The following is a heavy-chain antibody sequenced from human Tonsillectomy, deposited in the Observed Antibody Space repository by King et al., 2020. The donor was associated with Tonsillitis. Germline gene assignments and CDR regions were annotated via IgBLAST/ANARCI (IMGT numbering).Heavy chain of an antibody. CDR1: GFTFDDYA. J-gene: IGHJ3*02. CDR2: IRWNIGTL. Sequence: VQLVESGGGLVQPGRSLRLSCAASGFTFDDYAMHWVRQAPGKGLEWVSGIRWNIGTLAYADSVKGRFTISRDNAKNSLYLQMNSLRAEDTALYYCVKDTDYGGNLDAFDIWGQGTMVTVSS. D-gene: IGHD4-23*01. V-gene: IGHV3-9*01. CDR3: VKDTDYGGNLDAFDI.